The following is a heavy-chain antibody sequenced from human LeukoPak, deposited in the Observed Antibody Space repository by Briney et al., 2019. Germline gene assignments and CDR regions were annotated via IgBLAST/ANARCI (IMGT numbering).Heavy chain of an antibody. CDR3: ARAKGYYDSSGYLGY. V-gene: IGHV4-59*01. CDR2: VSDTGST. CDR1: GGSINSYY. Sequence: SETLSLTCTVSGGSINSYYWSWLRQPPGKGLEWIGYVSDTGSTNYNPSLKSRVTISVDTSKNQFSLKLSSVTAADTAVYYCARAKGYYDSSGYLGYWGQGTLVTVSS. D-gene: IGHD3-22*01. J-gene: IGHJ4*02.